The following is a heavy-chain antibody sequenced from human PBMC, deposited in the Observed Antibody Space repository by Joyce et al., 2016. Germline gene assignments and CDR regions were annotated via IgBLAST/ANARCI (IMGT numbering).Heavy chain of an antibody. Sequence: QVQLQQWGAGLLKPTETLYLTCAVAGESFSRYYWTWIRQSPVKGLEWIGDINHDGDTNYNPSLTGRVTISVDTSKNQFSLKVTSVTAADAAVYYCASDGTMTLFDHWGQGTPVTVSS. CDR3: ASDGTMTLFDH. J-gene: IGHJ4*02. V-gene: IGHV4-34*02. CDR1: GESFSRYY. D-gene: IGHD1-1*01. CDR2: INHDGDT.